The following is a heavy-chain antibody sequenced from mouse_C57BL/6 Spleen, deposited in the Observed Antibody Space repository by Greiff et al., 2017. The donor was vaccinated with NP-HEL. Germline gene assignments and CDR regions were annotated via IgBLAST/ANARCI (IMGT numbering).Heavy chain of an antibody. J-gene: IGHJ4*01. V-gene: IGHV2-9-1*01. D-gene: IGHD1-1*01. CDR1: GFSLTSYA. CDR2: IWTGGGT. Sequence: VQRVESGPGLVAPSQSLSITCTVSGFSLTSYAISWVRQPPGKGLEWLGVIWTGGGTNYNSALKSRLSISKDNSKSQVFLKMNSLQTDDTARYYCARNGGYSVTTVVAEDYYAMDYWGQGTSVTVSS. CDR3: ARNGGYSVTTVVAEDYYAMDY.